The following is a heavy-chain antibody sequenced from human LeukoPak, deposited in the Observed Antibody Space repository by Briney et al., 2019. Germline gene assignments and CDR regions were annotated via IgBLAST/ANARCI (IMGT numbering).Heavy chain of an antibody. CDR2: ISSSSSYI. CDR1: GFTFSSYS. CDR3: ARDPVHYYDSSGYYSHSDY. D-gene: IGHD3-22*01. J-gene: IGHJ4*02. V-gene: IGHV3-21*01. Sequence: PGGSLRLSCAASGFTFSSYSMNWVRQAPGKGLEWASSISSSSSYIYYADSVKGRFTISRDNAKNSLYLQMNSLRAEDTAVYYCARDPVHYYDSSGYYSHSDYWGQGTLVTVSS.